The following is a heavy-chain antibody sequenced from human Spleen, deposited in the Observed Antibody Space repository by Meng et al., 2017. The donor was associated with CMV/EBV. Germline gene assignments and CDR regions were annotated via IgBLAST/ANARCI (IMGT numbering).Heavy chain of an antibody. CDR1: GFTFSTYW. Sequence: GGSLRLSCAASGFTFSTYWMSWVRQAPGKGLEWVANIKQDGSEKYYVDSVKGRFTISRDNAKNSLYLQMNSLRAEDTAVYYCARPKTDFWSGPFDYWGQGTLVTVSS. CDR3: ARPKTDFWSGPFDY. CDR2: IKQDGSEK. J-gene: IGHJ4*02. V-gene: IGHV3-7*01. D-gene: IGHD3-3*01.